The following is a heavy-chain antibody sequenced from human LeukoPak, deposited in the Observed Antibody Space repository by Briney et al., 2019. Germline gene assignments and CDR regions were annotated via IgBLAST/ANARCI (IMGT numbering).Heavy chain of an antibody. CDR1: GASISSSY. CDR2: IYTSGSP. J-gene: IGHJ6*03. Sequence: PSETLSLTCTVSGASISSSYWSWIRQPAGKGLEWIGRIYTSGSPNYNPSLKSRVTMSVDTSKNQFSLNLSSVTAADTAVYYCARDHGDYGGYYYYYYMDVWGKGTTVTVSS. V-gene: IGHV4-4*07. D-gene: IGHD4-17*01. CDR3: ARDHGDYGGYYYYYYMDV.